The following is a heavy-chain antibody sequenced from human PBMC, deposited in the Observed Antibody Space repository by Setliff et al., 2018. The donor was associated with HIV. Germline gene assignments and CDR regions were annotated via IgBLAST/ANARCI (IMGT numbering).Heavy chain of an antibody. CDR3: ARTRGYSYGTLAGFDY. J-gene: IGHJ4*01. Sequence: SETLSLTCTVSGGSISSGSNYWRWIRQPAGKGLEWIGHIYTSGSTNYNPSLKSRVTISVDTSKQQFSLEVSSVPAADTAVYYCARTRGYSYGTLAGFDYWGRGSLVTVSS. CDR1: GGSISSGSNY. V-gene: IGHV4-61*09. D-gene: IGHD5-18*01. CDR2: IYTSGST.